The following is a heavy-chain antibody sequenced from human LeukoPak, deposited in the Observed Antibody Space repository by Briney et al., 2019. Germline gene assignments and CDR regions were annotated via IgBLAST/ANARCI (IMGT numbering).Heavy chain of an antibody. D-gene: IGHD6-19*01. CDR3: ARGSNIAVAGRGFDY. CDR2: IYSGGST. V-gene: IGHV3-53*01. CDR1: GFPVSSNY. Sequence: PGGSLRLSCAASGFPVSSNYMSWVRPAPGKGLEWVSVIYSGGSTYYADSVKGRFTISRDNSKNTLYLQMNSLRAEDTAVYYCARGSNIAVAGRGFDYWGQGTLVTVSS. J-gene: IGHJ4*02.